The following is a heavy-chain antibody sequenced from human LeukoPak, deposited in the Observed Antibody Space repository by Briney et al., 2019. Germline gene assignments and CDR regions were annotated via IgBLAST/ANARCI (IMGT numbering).Heavy chain of an antibody. CDR3: ESRRCSGGSCSFGY. V-gene: IGHV5-10-1*01. J-gene: IGHJ4*02. CDR1: GYSFTSYW. D-gene: IGHD2-15*01. Sequence: GESLKISCKGSGYSFTSYWISWVRQMPGKGLEWMGRIDPSDSYTNYSPSFQGHVTISADKSISTAYLQWNMIRASDTDMYFYESRRCSGGSCSFGYWGQGTLVTVSS. CDR2: IDPSDSYT.